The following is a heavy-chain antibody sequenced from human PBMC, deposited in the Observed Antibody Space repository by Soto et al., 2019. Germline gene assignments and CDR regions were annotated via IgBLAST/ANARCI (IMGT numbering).Heavy chain of an antibody. CDR1: GASIKSDGYY. J-gene: IGHJ3*02. Sequence: PSETLSLTCSVSGASIKSDGYYWKWIRQHPGKDLEWMGYIYYGGATNYNPSLKSRLIISIDTSKNQFSLRLSSVTAADTAVYFCARDSTIAARAFDIWGQGTMVTVSS. CDR3: ARDSTIAARAFDI. V-gene: IGHV4-31*03. D-gene: IGHD6-13*01. CDR2: IYYGGAT.